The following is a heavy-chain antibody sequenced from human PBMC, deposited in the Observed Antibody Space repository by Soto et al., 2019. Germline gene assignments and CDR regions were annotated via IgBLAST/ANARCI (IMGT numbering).Heavy chain of an antibody. D-gene: IGHD5-12*01. CDR1: GGTFSSYA. V-gene: IGHV1-69*13. J-gene: IGHJ6*02. CDR2: IIPIFGTA. CDR3: ARDPNRGYGMDV. Sequence: GASVKVSCKASGGTFSSYAISWVRQAPGQGLEWMGGIIPIFGTADYAQKFQGRVTITADESTSTACMELSSLRSEDTAVYYCARDPNRGYGMDVWGQGTTVTVSS.